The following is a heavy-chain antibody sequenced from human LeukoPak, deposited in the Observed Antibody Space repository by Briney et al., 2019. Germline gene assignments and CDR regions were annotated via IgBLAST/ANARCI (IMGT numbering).Heavy chain of an antibody. V-gene: IGHV3-23*01. D-gene: IGHD3-16*01. J-gene: IGHJ4*02. CDR1: GFTFSSYA. Sequence: GESLRLSCAASGFTFSSYAMNWVRQAPGKGLEWVSGITGNGDITYYADSVKGRFTMSRDNSKNTLYVQMNSLRAEDTAVYYCAKAIYDYVWGSYDYWGQGTLVTVSS. CDR3: AKAIYDYVWGSYDY. CDR2: ITGNGDIT.